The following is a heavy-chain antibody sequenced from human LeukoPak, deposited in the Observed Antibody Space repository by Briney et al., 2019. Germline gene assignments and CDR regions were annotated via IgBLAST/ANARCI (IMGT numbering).Heavy chain of an antibody. D-gene: IGHD3-10*01. CDR1: GGSFSGYY. J-gene: IGHJ4*02. V-gene: IGHV4-34*01. CDR3: ARGRLWFGAPYYFDY. CDR2: INHSGST. Sequence: SETLSLTCAVYGGSFSGYYWSWIRQPPGKGLEWIGEINHSGSTNYNPSLKSRVTISVDTSKNQFSLKLSSVTAADTAVYYCARGRLWFGAPYYFDYWGQGTLVTVSS.